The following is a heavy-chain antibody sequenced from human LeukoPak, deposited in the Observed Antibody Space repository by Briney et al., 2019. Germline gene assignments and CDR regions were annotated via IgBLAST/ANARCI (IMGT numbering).Heavy chain of an antibody. CDR2: ISSTSIYI. J-gene: IGHJ4*02. Sequence: GGSLRLSCAASGFTFRTYSMNWVRQAPGKGLEWVSTISSTSIYIYYADSVKGRFTISRDNAKNSLYLQMNSLRAEDMALYYCAKGSGSYYFDYWGQGTLVTVSS. V-gene: IGHV3-21*04. CDR1: GFTFRTYS. CDR3: AKGSGSYYFDY.